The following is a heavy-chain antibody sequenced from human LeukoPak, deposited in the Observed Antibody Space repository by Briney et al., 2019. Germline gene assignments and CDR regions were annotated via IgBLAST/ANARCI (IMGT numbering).Heavy chain of an antibody. J-gene: IGHJ4*02. V-gene: IGHV4-39*01. CDR2: ISYSGT. Sequence: RSSETLSLTCTVSGGSISISNYYWGWIRQPPGRGLEWIGSISYSGTYYNPSLKSRLTISVDTSKNHFSLNLRSVTAPDTAVYYCARRTSNPVGAIVYWGQGTLVTVSS. D-gene: IGHD1-26*01. CDR1: GGSISISNYY. CDR3: ARRTSNPVGAIVY.